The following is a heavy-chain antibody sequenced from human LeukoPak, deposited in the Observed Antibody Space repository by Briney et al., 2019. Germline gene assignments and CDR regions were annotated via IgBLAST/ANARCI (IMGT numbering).Heavy chain of an antibody. CDR3: AKDKGFGGDRGADY. D-gene: IGHD2-21*02. CDR1: GFTFDDYA. J-gene: IGHJ4*02. V-gene: IGHV3-43*02. CDR2: IIGDGNT. Sequence: GGSLRLSCAASGFTFDDYAMHWVRQGPGKALEWVSLIIGDGNTYYADSVKGRFTISRDNSKNSLYLQMNSLRTEDTALYHCAKDKGFGGDRGADYWGQGTLVTVSP.